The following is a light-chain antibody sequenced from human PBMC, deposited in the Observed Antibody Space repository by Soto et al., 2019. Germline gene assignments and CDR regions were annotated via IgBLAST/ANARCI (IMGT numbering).Light chain of an antibody. CDR1: QSVSSSY. CDR3: QQYDQWWT. V-gene: IGKV3-20*01. J-gene: IGKJ1*01. Sequence: EIVLTQSPGTLSLSPGERATLSCRASQSVSSSYLAWYQQKPGQAPRVLIYGASSRATGIPARFSGSGSGTEFSLTINSLQSEDFGVYFCQQYDQWWTFGQGTKVDIK. CDR2: GAS.